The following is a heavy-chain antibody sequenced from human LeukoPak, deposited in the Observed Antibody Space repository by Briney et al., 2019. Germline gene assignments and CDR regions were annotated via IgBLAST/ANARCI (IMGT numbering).Heavy chain of an antibody. D-gene: IGHD6-19*01. CDR1: GFTFSTYW. V-gene: IGHV3-74*01. J-gene: IGHJ4*02. CDR2: INPDGTTT. CDR3: ARVSIGWYSFDY. Sequence: GGSLRLSCAASGFTFSTYWMHWVRQAPGRGRGWVSRINPDGTTTSYADSVKGRFTISRDNAKDTVYLQMNSLRAEDTAVYYCARVSIGWYSFDYWGQGTLVTVSS.